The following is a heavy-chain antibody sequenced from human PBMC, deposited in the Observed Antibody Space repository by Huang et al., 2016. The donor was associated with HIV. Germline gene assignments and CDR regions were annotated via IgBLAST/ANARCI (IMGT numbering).Heavy chain of an antibody. CDR2: INPSGST. CDR1: GGSFSGYY. CDR3: ARERMMSWLDDHDAFDI. V-gene: IGHV4-34*01. J-gene: IGHJ3*02. Sequence: QVQLQQWGAGLLKPSETLSLTCAVYGGSFSGYYWSWIRPAPGQGLEWIGEINPSGSTNYNPSLKRRLTISVDTSKNQFSVKLSAVTAADTAVYYCARERMMSWLDDHDAFDIWGQGTMVTVSS. D-gene: IGHD1-1*01.